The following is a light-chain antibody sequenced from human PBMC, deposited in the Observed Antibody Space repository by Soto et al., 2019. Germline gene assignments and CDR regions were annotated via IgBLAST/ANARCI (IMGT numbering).Light chain of an antibody. V-gene: IGLV4-69*01. CDR2: LNSDGSH. Sequence: QAVVTQSPSASASLGASVKLTCTLSSGHSSYAIAWHQQQPEKGPRYLMKLNSDGSHSKGDGIPDRFSGSSSGAERYLTISSLLSEDEADYYCQTWGTGIRVFGGGTKVTVL. J-gene: IGLJ2*01. CDR1: SGHSSYA. CDR3: QTWGTGIRV.